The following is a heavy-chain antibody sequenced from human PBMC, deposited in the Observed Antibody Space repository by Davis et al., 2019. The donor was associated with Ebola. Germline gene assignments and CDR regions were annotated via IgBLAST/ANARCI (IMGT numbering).Heavy chain of an antibody. CDR1: GGSFSGYY. CDR3: VRGSYYPHYHGIDV. V-gene: IGHV4-34*01. D-gene: IGHD3-10*01. CDR2: INHSGST. J-gene: IGHJ6*02. Sequence: SETLSLTCAVYGGSFSGYYWSWIRQPPGKGLEWIGEINHSGSTNYNPSLKSRVTTSVDTSKNQFSLILSSVTAADTAFYYCVRGSYYPHYHGIDVWGQGTTVTVSS.